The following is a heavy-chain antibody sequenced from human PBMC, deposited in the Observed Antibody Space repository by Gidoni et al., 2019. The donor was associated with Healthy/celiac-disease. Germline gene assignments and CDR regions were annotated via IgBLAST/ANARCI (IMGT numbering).Heavy chain of an antibody. CDR3: ARDRGSSWYLAHYYYYYGMDV. D-gene: IGHD6-13*01. CDR2: ISYDGSNK. CDR1: GFTFSSYA. J-gene: IGHJ6*02. Sequence: QVQLVESGGGVVQPGRSRRLSCAASGFTFSSYAMHWVRQVSGKGLEWVAVISYDGSNKYYADSVKGRFTISRDNSKNTLYLQMNSLRAEDTAVYYCARDRGSSWYLAHYYYYYGMDVWGQGTTVTVSS. V-gene: IGHV3-30-3*01.